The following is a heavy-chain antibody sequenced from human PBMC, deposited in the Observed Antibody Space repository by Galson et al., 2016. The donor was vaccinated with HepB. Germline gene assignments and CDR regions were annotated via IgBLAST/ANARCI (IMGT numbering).Heavy chain of an antibody. Sequence: SLRLSCAASGFTFSSYWMYWVRQAPGKGLVWVSRIDSDGITTAYADSVKGRFTISRDNARHSLYLEMNSLRGEDTAMYYCARDYVPGAWGQGVLVTVSS. CDR1: GFTFSSYW. CDR2: IDSDGITT. D-gene: IGHD3-10*01. J-gene: IGHJ5*02. CDR3: ARDYVPGA. V-gene: IGHV3-74*01.